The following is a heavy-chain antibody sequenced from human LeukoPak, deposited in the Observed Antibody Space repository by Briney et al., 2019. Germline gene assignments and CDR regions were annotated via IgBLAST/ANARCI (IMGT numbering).Heavy chain of an antibody. Sequence: GGSLRLSCAVTGFTFSSYSMNWVRQAPGKGLEWVSSISSSSSYIYYADSVKGRFTISRDNAKNSLYLQMNSLRAEDTAVYYCARDRCSGGSCYSPDHWGRGTLVTVSS. CDR2: ISSSSSYI. J-gene: IGHJ5*02. CDR3: ARDRCSGGSCYSPDH. V-gene: IGHV3-21*01. D-gene: IGHD2-15*01. CDR1: GFTFSSYS.